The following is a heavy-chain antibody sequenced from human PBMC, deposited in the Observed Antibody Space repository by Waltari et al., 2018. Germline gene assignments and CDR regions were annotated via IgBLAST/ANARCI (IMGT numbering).Heavy chain of an antibody. CDR3: AKAPYYDILSGYDAFDT. J-gene: IGHJ3*02. CDR2: IQYDGNKK. D-gene: IGHD3-9*01. V-gene: IGHV3-30*02. CDR1: GFTFGNYG. Sequence: QVQLVESGGGVVPPGGSLRLSCAASGFTFGNYGRHWVRQAPGQGLEWLAFIQYDGNKKHFADSVKGRFSISRDNSKNTLYLQITSLRAEDTAVYYCAKAPYYDILSGYDAFDTWGQGTMVTVSS.